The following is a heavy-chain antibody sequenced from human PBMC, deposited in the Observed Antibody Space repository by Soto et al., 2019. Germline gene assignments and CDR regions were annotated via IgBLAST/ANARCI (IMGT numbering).Heavy chain of an antibody. CDR2: IYYSGST. CDR1: SGSIINYY. V-gene: IGHV4-59*01. Sequence: QVQLQESGPGLVKPSETLSLTCTVSSGSIINYYWSWIRQPPGKGLEVIGFIYYSGSTNYNSFLKSRVTMSVDMSRQQLSLKLNSVTAADTAVYYCARRLTLATTTGDAFDLWGQGTMVTVSS. J-gene: IGHJ3*01. D-gene: IGHD4-17*01. CDR3: ARRLTLATTTGDAFDL.